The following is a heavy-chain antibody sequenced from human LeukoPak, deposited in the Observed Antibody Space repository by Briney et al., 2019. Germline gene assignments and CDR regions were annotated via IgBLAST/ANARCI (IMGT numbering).Heavy chain of an antibody. J-gene: IGHJ4*02. D-gene: IGHD5-24*01. CDR3: ARDYKGWFDY. V-gene: IGHV3-7*01. CDR2: INEYGREI. CDR1: GFTFSNHW. Sequence: GGSLTLSCVASGFTFSNHWVTWVRQAPGKGLEGVANINEYGREIHYVDSVKGRFTISRDNAKNSLYLQMNSLRVEDTAVYYCARDYKGWFDYWGQGTLVTVSS.